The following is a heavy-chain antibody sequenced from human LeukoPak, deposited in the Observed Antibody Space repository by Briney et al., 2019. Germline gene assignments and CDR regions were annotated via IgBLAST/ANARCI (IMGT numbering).Heavy chain of an antibody. CDR1: GFTFSDYY. V-gene: IGHV3-30*02. D-gene: IGHD2-15*01. J-gene: IGHJ6*03. CDR2: MRADGSKT. Sequence: GGSLRLSCAASGFTFSDYYMSWIRQAPGKGLDWVAIMRADGSKTYSTDAVKGRFTISRDNSKSTVYLQMNSLGAEDTAVYYCAKALEDCSGGGCFSGYMDVWGKGTTVIVSS. CDR3: AKALEDCSGGGCFSGYMDV.